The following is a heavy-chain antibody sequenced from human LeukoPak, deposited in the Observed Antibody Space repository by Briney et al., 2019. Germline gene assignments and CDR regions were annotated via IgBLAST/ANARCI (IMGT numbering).Heavy chain of an antibody. CDR1: GFTFSSYG. CDR2: ISGSGGST. CDR3: AELGITMIGGV. J-gene: IGHJ6*04. D-gene: IGHD3-10*02. V-gene: IGHV3-23*01. Sequence: PGGSLRLSCAASGFTFSSYGWSWVRQAPGKGLEWVSSISGSGGSTYSADSVKGRFTISRDNSKNTLYMQMNSLRAEDTALYYCAELGITMIGGVWGKGTTVTISS.